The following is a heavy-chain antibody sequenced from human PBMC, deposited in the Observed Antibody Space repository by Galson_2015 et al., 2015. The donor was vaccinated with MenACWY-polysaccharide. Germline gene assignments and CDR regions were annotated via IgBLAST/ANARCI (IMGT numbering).Heavy chain of an antibody. J-gene: IGHJ4*02. CDR1: GYTFTNYG. Sequence: SVKVSCKASGYTFTNYGVTWVRQAPGQGLEWMGWISAFSGNTDYAQKFQGRVTMTIETSTATGFMELRSLRFDDTAVYYCARVDRYCTGLSCLDYWGQGALVSVS. CDR3: ARVDRYCTGLSCLDY. D-gene: IGHD2-8*02. V-gene: IGHV1-18*01. CDR2: ISAFSGNT.